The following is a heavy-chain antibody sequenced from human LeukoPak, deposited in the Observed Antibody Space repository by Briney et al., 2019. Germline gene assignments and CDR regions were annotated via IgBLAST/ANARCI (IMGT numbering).Heavy chain of an antibody. D-gene: IGHD3-10*01. J-gene: IGHJ6*03. CDR1: GGSISSSSYY. CDR3: ARTGGSGSYLHYYYYYMDV. V-gene: IGHV4-39*07. CDR2: IYTSGST. Sequence: SETLSLTCTVSGGSISSSSYYWGWIRQPPGKGLEWIGSIYTSGSTNYNPSLKSRVTISVDTSKNQFSLKLSSVTAADTAVYYCARTGGSGSYLHYYYYYMDVWGKGTTVTVSS.